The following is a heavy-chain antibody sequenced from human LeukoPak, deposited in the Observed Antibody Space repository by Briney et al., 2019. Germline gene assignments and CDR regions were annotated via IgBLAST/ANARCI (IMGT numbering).Heavy chain of an antibody. V-gene: IGHV4-34*01. CDR2: INHSGST. J-gene: IGHJ4*02. CDR3: ARGGWAPYY. CDR1: GGSFSGYY. D-gene: IGHD1-26*01. Sequence: ASETLSLTCAVYGGSFSGYYWSWIRQPPGKGLEWIGEINHSGSTNYNPSLKSRVTISVDTSKNQFSLKLSSVTAAGTAVYYCARGGWAPYYWGQGTLVTVSS.